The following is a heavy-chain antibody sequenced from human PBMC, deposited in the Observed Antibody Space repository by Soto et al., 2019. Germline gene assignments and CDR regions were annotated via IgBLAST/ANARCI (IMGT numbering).Heavy chain of an antibody. CDR3: AHIRAYGSGNYYFDY. Sequence: QITLKESGPTLVKPTQTLTLTCTFSGFSLTTSGVGVGWIRQPPGKALEWLALIYWDDDERYRPSLKSRLTITKDTSKNQVVLTMTNMDPVDTATYYCAHIRAYGSGNYYFDYWGQGTLVTVSS. CDR2: IYWDDDE. CDR1: GFSLTTSGVG. D-gene: IGHD3-10*01. V-gene: IGHV2-5*02. J-gene: IGHJ4*02.